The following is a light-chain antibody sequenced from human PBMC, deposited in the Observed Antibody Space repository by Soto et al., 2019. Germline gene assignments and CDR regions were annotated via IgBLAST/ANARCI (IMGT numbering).Light chain of an antibody. J-gene: IGLJ2*01. Sequence: QSVLTQPPSVSGAPGQRVPISCTGSSSNIGAVFDVHWYQQVPGTAPKLLIYENTKRPSGVPDRFSGSKSGTSASLAITGLQDEDEADYYCQSYDSGLGGWLFGGGTKLTVL. V-gene: IGLV1-40*01. CDR3: QSYDSGLGGWL. CDR2: ENT. CDR1: SSNIGAVFD.